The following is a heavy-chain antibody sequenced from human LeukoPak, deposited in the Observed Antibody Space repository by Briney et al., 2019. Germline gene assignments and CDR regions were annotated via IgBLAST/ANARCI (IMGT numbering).Heavy chain of an antibody. CDR3: AGGPDSGYDYGGYYYYYGMDV. CDR1: GGSFSGYY. J-gene: IGHJ6*02. Sequence: SQTLSLTCAVYGGSFSGYYWSWIRQPPGKGLEWIGEINHSGSTNYNPSLKSRVTISVDTSKNQFSLKLSSVIAADTAVYYCAGGPDSGYDYGGYYYYYGMDVWGQGTTVTVSS. V-gene: IGHV4-34*01. CDR2: INHSGST. D-gene: IGHD5-12*01.